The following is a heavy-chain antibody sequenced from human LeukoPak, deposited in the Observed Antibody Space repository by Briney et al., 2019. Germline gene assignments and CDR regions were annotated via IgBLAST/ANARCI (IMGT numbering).Heavy chain of an antibody. J-gene: IGHJ4*02. D-gene: IGHD6-19*01. V-gene: IGHV4-34*01. CDR2: INHSGST. CDR3: ARVKGSGWYY. Sequence: PSETLSLTCAVYGGSFSGYYWSWIRQPPGKGLEWIGEINHSGSTNYNPSLKSRVTISVDTSKNQFSLKLSSVTAADTAVYYCARVKGSGWYYWGRGTLVTVSS. CDR1: GGSFSGYY.